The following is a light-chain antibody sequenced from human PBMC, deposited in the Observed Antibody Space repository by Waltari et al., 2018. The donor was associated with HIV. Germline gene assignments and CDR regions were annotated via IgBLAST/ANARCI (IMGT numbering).Light chain of an antibody. V-gene: IGLV2-18*02. CDR1: SSDVGGYNR. CDR2: EVS. J-gene: IGLJ2*01. Sequence: QSALTQPPSVSASPGQSVTISCTGGSSDVGGYNRVSWYQQTPGTAPKLIIYEVSNRPSGVPDRFSGSKSGNTASLTISGLQPEDEADYFCSSYTSSSTYVIFGGGTKLTVL. CDR3: SSYTSSSTYVI.